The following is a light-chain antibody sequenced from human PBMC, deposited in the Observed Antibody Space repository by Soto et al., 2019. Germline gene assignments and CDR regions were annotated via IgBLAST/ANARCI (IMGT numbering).Light chain of an antibody. CDR3: QQRYNWPPVT. CDR2: DIS. J-gene: IGKJ5*01. V-gene: IGKV3-11*01. CDR1: QSIGRY. Sequence: EIVLTQSPVTLSLSPGERATLSCRASQSIGRYLAWYQQKPGQAPMLLIYDISDRAIGIPARFSGSGSGTDFTLTINSLEPEDFAVYSCQQRYNWPPVTFGQGTRLEIK.